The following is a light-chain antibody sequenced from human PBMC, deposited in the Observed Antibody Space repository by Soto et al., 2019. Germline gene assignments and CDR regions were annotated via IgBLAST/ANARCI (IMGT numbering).Light chain of an antibody. Sequence: QSALTQPASVSGSPRQSITISCTGTSSDVGGYKYVSWYQQYPGKAPKLMMYEVSNRPSGVSNRFSGSKSGNTASLTISGLQAEDEADYYCSSYTSSSPCVFGTGTKVTVL. CDR3: SSYTSSSPCV. CDR1: SSDVGGYKY. V-gene: IGLV2-14*01. CDR2: EVS. J-gene: IGLJ1*01.